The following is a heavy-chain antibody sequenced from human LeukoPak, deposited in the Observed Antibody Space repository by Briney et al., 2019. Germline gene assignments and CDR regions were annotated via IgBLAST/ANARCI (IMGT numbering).Heavy chain of an antibody. V-gene: IGHV3-23*01. D-gene: IGHD3-22*01. CDR1: GFSFSSYA. CDR3: AKYCKLSGYYLGGYDY. Sequence: PGGSLRLSCAASGFSFSSYAMGWVRQAPGKGLEWVSAITGSGGSTYYADSVKGRFTISRDNSKNTPFLQMNSLRAEDTAVYYCAKYCKLSGYYLGGYDYWGQGTLVTVSS. J-gene: IGHJ4*02. CDR2: ITGSGGST.